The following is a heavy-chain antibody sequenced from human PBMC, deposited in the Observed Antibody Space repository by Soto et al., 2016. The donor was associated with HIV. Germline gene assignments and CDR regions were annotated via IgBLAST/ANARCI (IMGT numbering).Heavy chain of an antibody. J-gene: IGHJ4*02. Sequence: EVLLVESGGGLVQPGGSLRLSCAASGFTFSNSWMHWVRQAPGKGLVWVSRVNNDGSSTAYVDSVKGRFTISRDNAKNTLYLQMNSLRAEDTGVYYCARDLSDWGQGTLVTVSS. CDR2: VNNDGSST. D-gene: IGHD3-3*02. CDR1: GFTFSNSW. CDR3: ARDLSD. V-gene: IGHV3-74*01.